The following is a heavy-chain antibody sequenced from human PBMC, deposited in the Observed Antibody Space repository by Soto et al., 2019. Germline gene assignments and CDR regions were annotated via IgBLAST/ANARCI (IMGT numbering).Heavy chain of an antibody. J-gene: IGHJ6*02. CDR1: GDSVSSNSAA. D-gene: IGHD7-27*01. V-gene: IGHV6-1*01. Sequence: KQSQTLSLTCAISGDSVSSNSAAWNWIRQSPSRGLEWLGRTYYRSKWYNDYAVSVKSRITINPDTSKNQFSLQLNSVTPEDTAVYYCARDLTGDRNYYYYGMDVWGQGTTVTVSS. CDR2: TYYRSKWYN. CDR3: ARDLTGDRNYYYYGMDV.